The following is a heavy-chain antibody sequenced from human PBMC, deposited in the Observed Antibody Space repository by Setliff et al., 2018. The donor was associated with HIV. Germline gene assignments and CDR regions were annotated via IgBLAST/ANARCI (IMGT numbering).Heavy chain of an antibody. V-gene: IGHV3-33*06. CDR2: IWYDASKK. CDR1: GFTFNSYG. J-gene: IGHJ4*02. CDR3: VKDVVNFWSGSGALDF. Sequence: GGSLRLSCAASGFTFNSYGIHWVRQAPGKGLEWVALIWYDASKKEYSDSVKGRFNILRDDSKKTVDLQMNSLRADDTAVYYCVKDVVNFWSGSGALDFWGPGTLVTAPQ. D-gene: IGHD3-3*01.